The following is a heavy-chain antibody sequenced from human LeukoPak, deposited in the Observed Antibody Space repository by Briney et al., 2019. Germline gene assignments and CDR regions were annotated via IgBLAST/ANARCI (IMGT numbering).Heavy chain of an antibody. CDR3: AKDHFPRRVGYNGGESDY. J-gene: IGHJ4*02. Sequence: PGGSLRLSCAASGFTVRNNHIYWVRQAPGKGLEWVSSISGSGDSADYADSVKGRFTISRDNSKNTLYLQMNSLRVEDTAVYYCAKDHFPRRVGYNGGESDYWGQGTLVTISS. V-gene: IGHV3-23*01. D-gene: IGHD5-24*01. CDR1: GFTVRNNH. CDR2: ISGSGDSA.